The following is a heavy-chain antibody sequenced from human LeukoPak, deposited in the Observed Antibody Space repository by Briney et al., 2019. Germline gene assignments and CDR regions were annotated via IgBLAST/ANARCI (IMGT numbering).Heavy chain of an antibody. CDR3: ARDVVPRWGSNYFDN. D-gene: IGHD7-27*01. J-gene: IGHJ4*02. V-gene: IGHV5-51*01. CDR1: GYSFTTYW. Sequence: NLGESLKISCKGSGYSFTTYWIGWVRQMPGKGLEWMGIIYPGDSDTRYSPSFQGQATISADKSISTAYLQWSSLKASDTAMYYCARDVVPRWGSNYFDNWGQGTQVTVSS. CDR2: IYPGDSDT.